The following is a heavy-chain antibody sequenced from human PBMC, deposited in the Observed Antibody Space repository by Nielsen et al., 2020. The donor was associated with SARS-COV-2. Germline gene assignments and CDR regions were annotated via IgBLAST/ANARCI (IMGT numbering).Heavy chain of an antibody. CDR1: GFTFSSYA. CDR2: ISGSSGST. J-gene: IGHJ3*01. D-gene: IGHD5-24*01. CDR3: AKNDGYNPLNAFDV. V-gene: IGHV3-23*01. Sequence: GESLKISCAASGFTFSSYAMSWVRQAPGKGLEWVSGISGSSGSTYYADSVKGRFTISRDNSKNTLYLQMKSLRAEDTAVYYCAKNDGYNPLNAFDVWGQGTMVTVSS.